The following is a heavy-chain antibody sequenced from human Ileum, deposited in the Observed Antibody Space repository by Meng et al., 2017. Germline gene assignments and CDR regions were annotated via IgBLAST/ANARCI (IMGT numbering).Heavy chain of an antibody. Sequence: QVQLSESGPGLVPPSETLSLTCSVSGASISSGNWWSWVRQSPGKGLEWIGEMYHSGTTNYNPSLKSRVTISLDTSKNQLSLKLTSVTAADTAVYYCARHIGVPGTRGFDYWGQGTLVTVSS. CDR3: ARHIGVPGTRGFDY. CDR1: GASISSGNW. D-gene: IGHD6-19*01. V-gene: IGHV4-4*02. CDR2: MYHSGTT. J-gene: IGHJ4*02.